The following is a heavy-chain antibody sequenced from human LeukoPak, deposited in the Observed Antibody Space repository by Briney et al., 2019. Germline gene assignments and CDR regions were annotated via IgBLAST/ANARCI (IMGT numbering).Heavy chain of an antibody. Sequence: GGSLRLSCAASGFTFSSYWMHWVRQAPGKGLVWVSRINSDGSSTSYADSVKGRFTISRDNAKNSLYLQMNSLRAEDTAVYYCARVGGSYWGWFDPWGQGTLVTVSS. J-gene: IGHJ5*02. CDR3: ARVGGSYWGWFDP. CDR2: INSDGSST. CDR1: GFTFSSYW. V-gene: IGHV3-74*01. D-gene: IGHD2-15*01.